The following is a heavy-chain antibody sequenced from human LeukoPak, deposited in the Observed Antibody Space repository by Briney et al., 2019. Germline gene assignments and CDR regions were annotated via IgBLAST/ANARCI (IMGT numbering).Heavy chain of an antibody. CDR3: ARLRDVDTAMDDYFDY. CDR2: IYHGGST. J-gene: IGHJ4*02. V-gene: IGHV4-38-2*02. D-gene: IGHD5-18*01. Sequence: SQTLSLTCTVSGYSISGGYYWGWIRQPPGKGLEWIGTIYHGGSTYYNPSLESRVTISVDTSTNQFSLELSSVTAADTAVYYCARLRDVDTAMDDYFDYWGQGTLVTVSS. CDR1: GYSISGGYY.